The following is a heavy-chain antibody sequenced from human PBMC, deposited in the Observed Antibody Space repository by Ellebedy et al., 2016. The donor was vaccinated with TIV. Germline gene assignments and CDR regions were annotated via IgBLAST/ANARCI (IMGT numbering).Heavy chain of an antibody. CDR3: ARAAGFFDY. V-gene: IGHV4-34*01. CDR2: INHSGST. Sequence: GSLRLXXTVSGGSTSSYYWSWIRQPPGKGLEWIGEINHSGSTNYNPSLKSRVTISVDTSKNQFSLKLSSVTAADTAVYYCARAAGFFDYWGQGTLVTVSS. CDR1: GGSTSSYY. J-gene: IGHJ4*02. D-gene: IGHD6-19*01.